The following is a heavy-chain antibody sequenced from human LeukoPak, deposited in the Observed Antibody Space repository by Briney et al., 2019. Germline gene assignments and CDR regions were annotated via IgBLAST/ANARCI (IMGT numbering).Heavy chain of an antibody. CDR1: GYTFTSYY. Sequence: AASVKVSCKASGYTFTSYYMHWVRQAPGQGLEWMGIINPSGGSTSYAQKFQGRVTMTRDTSTSTVYMELISLRSEDTAVYYCARDPDLPYYYDSSGYQPFSDYWGQGTLVTVSS. J-gene: IGHJ4*02. V-gene: IGHV1-46*01. CDR3: ARDPDLPYYYDSSGYQPFSDY. CDR2: INPSGGST. D-gene: IGHD3-22*01.